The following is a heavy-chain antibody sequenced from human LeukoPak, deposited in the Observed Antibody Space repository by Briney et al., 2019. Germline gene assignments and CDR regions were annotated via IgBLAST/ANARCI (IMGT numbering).Heavy chain of an antibody. CDR3: AKDGRGVRTMAATCYYYYGMDV. J-gene: IGHJ6*02. CDR2: IRYDGSNK. CDR1: GFTFSSYG. D-gene: IGHD6-25*01. Sequence: GGSLRLSCAASGFTFSSYGMHWVRQAPGKGLEWVAFIRYDGSNKYYADSVKGRFTISRDNSKNTLYLQMNSLRAEDTAVYYCAKDGRGVRTMAATCYYYYGMDVWGQGTTVTVSS. V-gene: IGHV3-30*02.